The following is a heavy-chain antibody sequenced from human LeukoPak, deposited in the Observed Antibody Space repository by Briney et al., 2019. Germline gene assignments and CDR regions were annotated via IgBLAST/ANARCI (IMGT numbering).Heavy chain of an antibody. CDR2: IYYSGST. CDR1: GGSISSGDYY. J-gene: IGHJ4*02. Sequence: SQTLSLTCTVSGGSISSGDYYWSWIRQPPGKGLEWIGYIYYSGSTYYNPSLKSRVTISVGTSKNQFSLKLSSVTAADTAVYYCARAAYDSSGYYRFDYWGQGTLVTVSS. V-gene: IGHV4-30-4*01. D-gene: IGHD3-22*01. CDR3: ARAAYDSSGYYRFDY.